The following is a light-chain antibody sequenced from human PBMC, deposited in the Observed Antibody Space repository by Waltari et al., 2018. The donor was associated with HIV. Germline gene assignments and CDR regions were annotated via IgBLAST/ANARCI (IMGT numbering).Light chain of an antibody. V-gene: IGKV3D-15*01. Sequence: EIVITHSPPTLSVSPGERVPLSCRASQNVNFNLAWYQQKTGQAPRLLIYGAYSRAAGIPARFSGSGAGTEFTLTSSSLQSKDFAVYYCQQYENWPPITFGQGTRLEIK. CDR2: GAY. CDR3: QQYENWPPIT. J-gene: IGKJ5*01. CDR1: QNVNFN.